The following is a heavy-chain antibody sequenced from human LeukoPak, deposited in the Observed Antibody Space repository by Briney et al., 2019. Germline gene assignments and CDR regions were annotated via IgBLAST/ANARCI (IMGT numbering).Heavy chain of an antibody. J-gene: IGHJ4*02. Sequence: PSQTLSLTCTVSGGSISSGSYYWSWIRQPAGKGLEWIGRIYTSGSTNYNLSLKSRVTISVDTSKNQFSLKLSSVTAADTAVYYCARDVGATTAFDYWGQGTLVTVSS. CDR1: GGSISSGSYY. CDR3: ARDVGATTAFDY. V-gene: IGHV4-61*02. D-gene: IGHD1-26*01. CDR2: IYTSGST.